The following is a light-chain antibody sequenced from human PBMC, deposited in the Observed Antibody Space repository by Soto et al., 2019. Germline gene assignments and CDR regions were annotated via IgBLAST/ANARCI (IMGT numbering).Light chain of an antibody. CDR2: GVS. V-gene: IGKV3-20*01. Sequence: EIVLTQSPATLSLSPWERVTLYCGASQSVNSNYLAWHQQKPGQAPRLLIYGVSSRATGIPDRFSGSGSGTDFTLTISRLEPEDFAVYYCQQYNNWPPWTFGQGTKVDIK. CDR3: QQYNNWPPWT. CDR1: QSVNSNY. J-gene: IGKJ1*01.